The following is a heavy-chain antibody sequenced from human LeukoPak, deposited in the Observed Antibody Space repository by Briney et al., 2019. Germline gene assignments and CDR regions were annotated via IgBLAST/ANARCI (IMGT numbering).Heavy chain of an antibody. D-gene: IGHD3-10*01. CDR3: VRKRGGYFDY. V-gene: IGHV4-34*01. Sequence: SETLSLTCAVYVRSFSGYYGSWIRQPPGRGLEWSGEINHSRSTNYNPSLKSRVTISVDTSKNQFSLKLSSETRADTAVYYCVRKRGGYFDYWGQGTLVTVSS. CDR1: VRSFSGYY. J-gene: IGHJ4*02. CDR2: INHSRST.